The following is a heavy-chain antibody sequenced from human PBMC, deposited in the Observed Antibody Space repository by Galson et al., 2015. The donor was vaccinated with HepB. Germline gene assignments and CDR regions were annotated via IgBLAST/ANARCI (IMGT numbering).Heavy chain of an antibody. CDR3: ARGVVKGGQGPRLGSYYYYMDV. Sequence: SVKVSCKASGYTFSSHDINWVRQAPGQGLEWMGWISTSKGNTNYAQKFQDRVTMTTDTSSTTAYMDLKRLTSDDTAIYYCARGVVKGGQGPRLGSYYYYMDVWGKGTTVTVS. J-gene: IGHJ6*03. CDR2: ISTSKGNT. D-gene: IGHD2-2*01. V-gene: IGHV1-18*04. CDR1: GYTFSSHD.